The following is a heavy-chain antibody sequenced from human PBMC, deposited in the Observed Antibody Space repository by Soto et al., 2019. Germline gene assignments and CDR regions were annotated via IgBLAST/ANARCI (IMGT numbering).Heavy chain of an antibody. CDR2: ISYDGSNK. CDR1: GFTFSSYG. CDR3: AKDRAAAGQGFDY. D-gene: IGHD6-13*01. J-gene: IGHJ4*02. Sequence: QVQLVESGGGVVQPGRSLRLSCAASGFTFSSYGMHWVRQAPGKGLEWVAVISYDGSNKYYADSVKGRFTISRDNSKNTLYLQMNSLRAEDTAVYYCAKDRAAAGQGFDYWGQGTLVTVSS. V-gene: IGHV3-30*18.